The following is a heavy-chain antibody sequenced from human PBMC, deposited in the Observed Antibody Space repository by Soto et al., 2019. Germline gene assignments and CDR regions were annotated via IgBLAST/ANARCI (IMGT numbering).Heavy chain of an antibody. CDR3: ARAPLHLLWFGELPHNWFDP. CDR1: GGSISSSSYY. V-gene: IGHV4-39*01. J-gene: IGHJ5*02. Sequence: PSETLSLTCTVSGGSISSSSYYWGWIRQPPGKGLVWIGSIYYSGSTYYNPSLKSRVTISVDTSKNQFSLKLSSVTAADTAVYYCARAPLHLLWFGELPHNWFDPWGQGTLVTVSS. CDR2: IYYSGST. D-gene: IGHD3-10*01.